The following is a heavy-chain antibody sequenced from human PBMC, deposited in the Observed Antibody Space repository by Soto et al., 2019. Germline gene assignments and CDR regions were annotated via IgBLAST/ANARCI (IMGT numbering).Heavy chain of an antibody. D-gene: IGHD5-18*01. J-gene: IGHJ4*02. CDR3: ARDGPGGYGYYFDY. CDR1: GFTFSSYS. CDR2: ISSSSSYI. V-gene: IGHV3-21*01. Sequence: EVQLVESGGGLVKPGGSLRLSCAASGFTFSSYSKNWVRQAPGKGLEWVSSISSSSSYIYYADSVKGRFTISRDNAKNSLYLQMNSLRAEDTAVYYCARDGPGGYGYYFDYWGQGTLVTVSS.